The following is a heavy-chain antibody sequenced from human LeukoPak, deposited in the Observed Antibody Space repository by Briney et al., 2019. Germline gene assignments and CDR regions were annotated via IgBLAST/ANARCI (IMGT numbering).Heavy chain of an antibody. Sequence: SETLSLTCAVYGGSFSGYYWSWIRQPPGKGLEWIGEINHSGSTNYNPSLKSRVTISVDTSKNQFSLKLSSVTAADTAVYYCARGRSWFDPWGQGTLVTVSS. CDR2: INHSGST. J-gene: IGHJ5*02. V-gene: IGHV4-34*01. CDR3: ARGRSWFDP. CDR1: GGSFSGYY.